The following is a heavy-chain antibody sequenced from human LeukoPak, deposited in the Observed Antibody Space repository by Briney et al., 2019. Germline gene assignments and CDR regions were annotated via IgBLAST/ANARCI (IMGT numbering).Heavy chain of an antibody. Sequence: GASVKVSCKASGYTFTGYYMHWVRQAPGQGLEWMGWINPNSGGTNYAQKFQGRVTMTRDTSISTAYMELSRLRSDDTAVYYCARDLAVAGTGWFDPWGQETLVTVSS. D-gene: IGHD6-19*01. CDR1: GYTFTGYY. CDR2: INPNSGGT. J-gene: IGHJ5*02. V-gene: IGHV1-2*02. CDR3: ARDLAVAGTGWFDP.